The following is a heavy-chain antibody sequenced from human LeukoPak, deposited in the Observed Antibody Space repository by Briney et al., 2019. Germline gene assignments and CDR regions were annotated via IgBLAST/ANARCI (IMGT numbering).Heavy chain of an antibody. Sequence: GGSLRLSSAPSVFTLSGHRMLCGPQVPGKGLVWVSRITGDGSSTTYADSVKGRFTISRDNAKNTMFLQMISLRAEDAAVYYFARGTGWYVDLWGRGTLVTVSS. V-gene: IGHV3-74*01. J-gene: IGHJ2*01. CDR3: ARGTGWYVDL. CDR2: ITGDGSST. D-gene: IGHD1-1*01. CDR1: VFTLSGHR.